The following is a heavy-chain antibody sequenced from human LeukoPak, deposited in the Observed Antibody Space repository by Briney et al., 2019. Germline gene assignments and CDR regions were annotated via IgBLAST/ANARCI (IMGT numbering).Heavy chain of an antibody. D-gene: IGHD3-3*01. CDR2: IYYSGST. Sequence: SETLSLTCTVSGGSISSYYWSWIRQPPGKGLEWIGYIYYSGSTSYNPSLKSRVTMSIDTSQNQFSLKLSSVTAADTAVYYCARWGVQEWDYWGQGTLVTVSS. J-gene: IGHJ4*02. CDR3: ARWGVQEWDY. CDR1: GGSISSYY. V-gene: IGHV4-59*01.